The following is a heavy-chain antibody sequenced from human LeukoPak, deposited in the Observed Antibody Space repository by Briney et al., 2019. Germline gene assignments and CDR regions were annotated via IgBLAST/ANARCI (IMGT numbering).Heavy chain of an antibody. CDR3: ARGMKGYCSSTSCAQAMVDV. V-gene: IGHV4-34*01. D-gene: IGHD2-2*01. Sequence: PSETLSLTCAVYGGSFSSYYWSWIRQPPGKGLEWIGEINHSGSTNYNPSLKSRVTISVDTSKNQFSLKLSSVTAADTAVYYCARGMKGYCSSTSCAQAMVDVWGKGTTVTVSS. CDR1: GGSFSSYY. J-gene: IGHJ6*04. CDR2: INHSGST.